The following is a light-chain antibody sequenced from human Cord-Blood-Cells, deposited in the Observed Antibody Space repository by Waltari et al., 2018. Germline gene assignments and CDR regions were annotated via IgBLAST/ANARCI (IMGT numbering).Light chain of an antibody. CDR3: SSYTSSSTLV. V-gene: IGLV2-14*01. J-gene: IGLJ2*01. CDR2: DVS. CDR1: SSAVGGYNY. Sequence: QSALTQPASVSGSPGQSITISCTGTSSAVGGYNYVSWYQQHPGKAPKLMIYDVSNRPSGVSNRFSGSKSGNTASPTISGLQAEDEADYYCSSYTSSSTLVFGGGTKLTVL.